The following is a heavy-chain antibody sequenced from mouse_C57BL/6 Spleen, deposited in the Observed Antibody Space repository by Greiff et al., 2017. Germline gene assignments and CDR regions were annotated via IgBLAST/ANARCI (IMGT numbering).Heavy chain of an antibody. D-gene: IGHD1-1*01. J-gene: IGHJ1*03. CDR3: AMDYYGSSWYFDV. CDR1: GYTFTSYW. V-gene: IGHV1-55*01. Sequence: QVQLKQPGAELVKPGASVKMSCKASGYTFTSYWITWVKQRPGQGLEWIGDIYPGSGSTNYNEKFKSKATLTVDTSSSTAYMPLSSLTSEDSAVYYCAMDYYGSSWYFDVWGTGTTVTVSS. CDR2: IYPGSGST.